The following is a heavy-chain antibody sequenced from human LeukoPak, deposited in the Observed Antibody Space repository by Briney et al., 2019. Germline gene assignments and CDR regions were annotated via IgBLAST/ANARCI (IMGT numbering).Heavy chain of an antibody. CDR1: GFTFSSYS. J-gene: IGHJ4*02. CDR3: VKDLSRVVVAAPYFDY. V-gene: IGHV3-21*01. D-gene: IGHD2-15*01. Sequence: GGSLRLSCAASGFTFSSYSMNWVRQAPGKGLEWVSSISSSSSYIYYADSVKGRFTISRDNSKNTLYLQMSSLRPEDTAVYYCVKDLSRVVVAAPYFDYWGQGTLVTVSS. CDR2: ISSSSSYI.